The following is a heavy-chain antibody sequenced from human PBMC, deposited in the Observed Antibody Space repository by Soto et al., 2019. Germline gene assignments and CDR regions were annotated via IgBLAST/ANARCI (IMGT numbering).Heavy chain of an antibody. CDR2: IWYDGSNK. CDR3: ARDSGSSLARNAFDI. Sequence: SGGSLRLSCAASGFTFSSYGMHWVRQAPGKGLEWVAVIWYDGSNKYYADSVKGRFTISRDNSKNTLYLQMNSLRAEDTAVYYCARDSGSSLARNAFDIWGQGTMVTVSS. D-gene: IGHD6-13*01. CDR1: GFTFSSYG. V-gene: IGHV3-33*01. J-gene: IGHJ3*02.